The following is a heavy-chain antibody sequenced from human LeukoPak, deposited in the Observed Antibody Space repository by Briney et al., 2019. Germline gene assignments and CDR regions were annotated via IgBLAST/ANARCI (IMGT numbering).Heavy chain of an antibody. Sequence: PGGSLRLSCAASGFTFSRYWMRWVRQASGKGLEGVANIREDGSDKYYVNSVKARFTTSRDNAKNSLYLQMNSLRAEDTAVYYCATGQDWNHDYWGQGTLVTVSS. V-gene: IGHV3-7*01. D-gene: IGHD1-1*01. J-gene: IGHJ4*02. CDR3: ATGQDWNHDY. CDR2: IREDGSDK. CDR1: GFTFSRYW.